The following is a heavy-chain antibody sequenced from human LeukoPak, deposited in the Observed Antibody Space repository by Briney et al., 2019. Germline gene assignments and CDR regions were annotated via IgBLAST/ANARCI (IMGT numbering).Heavy chain of an antibody. CDR2: ISSSSSYI. Sequence: GGSLRLSCAASGFTFSSYSMNWVRQAPGKGLEWVSSISSSSSYIYYADSVKGRFTISRDNAKNSLYLQMNSLRAEDTAVYYCARDQKGVPAQYYYDSSGYSPGDYWGQGTLVTASS. J-gene: IGHJ4*02. CDR1: GFTFSSYS. V-gene: IGHV3-21*01. CDR3: ARDQKGVPAQYYYDSSGYSPGDY. D-gene: IGHD3-22*01.